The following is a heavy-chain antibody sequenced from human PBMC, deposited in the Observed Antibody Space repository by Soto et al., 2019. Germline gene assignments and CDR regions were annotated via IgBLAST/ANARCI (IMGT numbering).Heavy chain of an antibody. CDR3: GKYSGSYPVYNGMTV. CDR1: GLPFSTSA. J-gene: IGHJ6*02. CDR2: ISATSDAA. D-gene: IGHD1-26*01. Sequence: GGSLRLSCVASGLPFSTSAMNWVRQAPGKGLEWVSIISATSDAAYYAESVKGRFTSSRDNSKNTLYLQMNSLRPEDTAVYYCGKYSGSYPVYNGMTVWGQGTTGTVSS. V-gene: IGHV3-23*01.